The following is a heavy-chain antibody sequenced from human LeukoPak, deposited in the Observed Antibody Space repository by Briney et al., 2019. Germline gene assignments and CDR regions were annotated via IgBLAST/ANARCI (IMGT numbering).Heavy chain of an antibody. CDR3: AAVGEQWLDDAFDI. J-gene: IGHJ3*02. CDR1: GFTFTSSA. D-gene: IGHD6-19*01. V-gene: IGHV1-58*02. CDR2: IVVGSGNT. Sequence: ASVKVSCKASGFTFTSSAMQWVRQARGQRLEWIGWIVVGSGNTNYAQKFQERVTITRDMSTSTAYMELSSLRSEDTAVYYCAAVGEQWLDDAFDIWDQGTMVTVSS.